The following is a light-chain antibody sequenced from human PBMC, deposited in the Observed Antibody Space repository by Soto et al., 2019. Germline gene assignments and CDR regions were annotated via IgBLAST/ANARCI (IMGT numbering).Light chain of an antibody. CDR3: QQRSKWPVT. J-gene: IGKJ3*01. V-gene: IGKV3-11*01. CDR2: DAS. Sequence: EIVLTQSPDTLSLSPGERAIFSCRTSQSIGSTLAWYQHKPGQAPRLLINDASKRATGIPARFSGSGSGTDFTLTISSLEPEDFAVYFCQQRSKWPVTFGPGTTVDIK. CDR1: QSIGST.